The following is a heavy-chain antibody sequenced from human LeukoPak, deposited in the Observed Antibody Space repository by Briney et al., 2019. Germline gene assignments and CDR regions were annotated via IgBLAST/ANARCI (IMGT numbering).Heavy chain of an antibody. J-gene: IGHJ5*02. CDR1: GGSISSSSYY. V-gene: IGHV4-31*03. CDR3: ARETDYYDSGGCYLQWFDP. CDR2: LYYSGST. D-gene: IGHD3-22*01. Sequence: SETLSLTCTVSGGSISSSSYYWGWIRQHPGKGLEWIGSLYYSGSTSYNPSLKSRVTISLDTSKNQFSLKLSSVTAADTAVYYCARETDYYDSGGCYLQWFDPWGQGTLVTAS.